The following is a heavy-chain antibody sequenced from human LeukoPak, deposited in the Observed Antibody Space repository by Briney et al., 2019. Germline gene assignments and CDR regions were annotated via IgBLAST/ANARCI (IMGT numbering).Heavy chain of an antibody. Sequence: SETLSLTCTVSGASISHYYWSWIRQTPAKGLEWMGHIHTSGGSTYYPSLKSRLTMSIDTSRNQLPLKLTSVTAADTAVYFCARLGSYHDFWGQGALVTVSS. D-gene: IGHD1-26*01. CDR3: ARLGSYHDF. CDR1: GASISHYY. V-gene: IGHV4-4*09. J-gene: IGHJ4*02. CDR2: IHTSGGS.